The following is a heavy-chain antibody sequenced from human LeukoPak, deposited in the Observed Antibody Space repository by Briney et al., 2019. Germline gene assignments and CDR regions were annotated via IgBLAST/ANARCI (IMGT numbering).Heavy chain of an antibody. J-gene: IGHJ4*02. V-gene: IGHV4-39*02. CDR1: GGSIRSGHHY. D-gene: IGHD3-9*01. Sequence: PSETLSLTCAVSGGSIRSGHHYWGWIRQTPGKGLEWIGSIFSSGSTYYNPSLRTRVTISVDTSNGHFSPELSSVTAADTAIYYCARVIRTTGYYSNPKSGSFDLWGQGTLVTVSS. CDR2: IFSSGST. CDR3: ARVIRTTGYYSNPKSGSFDL.